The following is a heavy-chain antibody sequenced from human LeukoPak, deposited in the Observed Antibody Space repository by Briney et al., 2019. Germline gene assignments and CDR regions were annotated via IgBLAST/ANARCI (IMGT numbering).Heavy chain of an antibody. J-gene: IGHJ6*02. CDR3: ARVNRIRYSSSWYRPGAPVPYYYYGMDV. CDR1: GGTFSSYA. V-gene: IGHV1-69*13. D-gene: IGHD6-13*01. Sequence: ASVKVSCRASGGTFSSYAISWVRQAPGQGLEWMGGIPIFGTANYAQKFQGRVTITADESTSTAYMELSSLRSEDTAVYYCARVNRIRYSSSWYRPGAPVPYYYYGMDVWGQGTTVTVSS. CDR2: IPIFGTA.